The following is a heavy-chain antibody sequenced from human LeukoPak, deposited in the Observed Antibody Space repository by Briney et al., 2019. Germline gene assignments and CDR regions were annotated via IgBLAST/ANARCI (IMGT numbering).Heavy chain of an antibody. V-gene: IGHV4-39*07. J-gene: IGHJ6*03. CDR2: IYYSGST. D-gene: IGHD1-1*01. CDR1: GSSIRSSSYY. Sequence: PSETLSLTCTVSGSSIRSSSYYWGWIRQPPGKGLEWIGTIYYSGSTYYNPSLNSRVNLSLDTSKKQFSLKLSSVTAADTAGYYCARVHGNDGMGYYMDVWGKGTTVTVSS. CDR3: ARVHGNDGMGYYMDV.